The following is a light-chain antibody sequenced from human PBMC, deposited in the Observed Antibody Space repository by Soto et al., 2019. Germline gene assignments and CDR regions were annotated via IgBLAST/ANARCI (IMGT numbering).Light chain of an antibody. CDR1: SVDVGGFEY. CDR3: SSYTSSNTYV. J-gene: IGLJ1*01. V-gene: IGLV2-14*03. CDR2: DVN. Sequence: QSALTQPASVSGSPGQSIAISCTGTSVDVGGFEYVSWYQQHPGKVPKLMIYDVNNRPSGVSNRFSGSKSGNTASLTISGLQAEDEADSFCSSYTSSNTYVLGTGTKVTVL.